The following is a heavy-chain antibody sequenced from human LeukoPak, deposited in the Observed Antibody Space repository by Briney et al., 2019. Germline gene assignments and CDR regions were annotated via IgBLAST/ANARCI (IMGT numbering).Heavy chain of an antibody. Sequence: SVKVSCKASGGTSSSYAISWVRQAPGQGLEWMGGIIPIFGTANYAQKFQGRVTITADESTSTAYMELSSLRSEDTAVYYCAGSSSWSPPSFVSAFDIWGQGTMVTVSS. V-gene: IGHV1-69*13. J-gene: IGHJ3*02. D-gene: IGHD6-13*01. CDR2: IIPIFGTA. CDR3: AGSSSWSPPSFVSAFDI. CDR1: GGTSSSYA.